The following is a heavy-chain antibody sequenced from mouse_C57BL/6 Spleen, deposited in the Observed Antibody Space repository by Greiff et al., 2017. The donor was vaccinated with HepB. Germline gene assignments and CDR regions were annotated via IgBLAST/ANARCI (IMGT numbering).Heavy chain of an antibody. CDR2: IYPGSGST. J-gene: IGHJ3*01. CDR3: ARDERGHYYGSSPFAY. Sequence: VKLQESGAELVEPGASVKMSCKASGYTFTSYWITWVKQRPGQGLEWIGDIYPGSGSTNYNEKFKSKATLTVDTSSSTAYMQLSSLTSEDSAVYYCARDERGHYYGSSPFAYWGQGTLVTVSA. V-gene: IGHV1-55*01. D-gene: IGHD1-1*01. CDR1: GYTFTSYW.